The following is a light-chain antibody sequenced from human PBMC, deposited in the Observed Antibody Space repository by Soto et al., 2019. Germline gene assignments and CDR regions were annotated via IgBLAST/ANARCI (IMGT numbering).Light chain of an antibody. V-gene: IGKV1-39*01. CDR3: QQSYSARPYT. J-gene: IGKJ2*01. CDR1: QSIFTY. CDR2: AAS. Sequence: DLPMNQSPSSLSASVGDRVSITCRASQSIFTYVNWYQQKPGKAPKLRIYAASRLHSGVSSRFSSNGSGKDFTLIIDSLQPEDCATYYCQQSYSARPYTFGQVTKLEIK.